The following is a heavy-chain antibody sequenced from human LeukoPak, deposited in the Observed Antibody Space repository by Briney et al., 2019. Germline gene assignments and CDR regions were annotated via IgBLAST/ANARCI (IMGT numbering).Heavy chain of an antibody. J-gene: IGHJ4*02. CDR3: ARERGDYVWGSYRPTPYYFDY. CDR2: INHSGGT. CDR1: GGSFSGYY. Sequence: PSETLSLTCAVYGGSFSGYYWSWIRQPPGKGLEWIGEINHSGGTNYNPSLKSRVTISVDTSKTQFSLKLSSVTAADTAVYYCARERGDYVWGSYRPTPYYFDYWGQGTLVTVSS. D-gene: IGHD3-16*02. V-gene: IGHV4-34*01.